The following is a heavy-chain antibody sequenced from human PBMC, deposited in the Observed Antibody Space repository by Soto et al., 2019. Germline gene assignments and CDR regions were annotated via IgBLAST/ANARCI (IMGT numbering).Heavy chain of an antibody. V-gene: IGHV1-69*02. CDR2: IIPILGIA. J-gene: IGHJ4*02. D-gene: IGHD6-13*01. Sequence: QVQLVQSGAEVKKPGSSVKVSCKASGGTFSSYTISWVRQAPGQGLEWMGRIIPILGIANYAQKFQGRVTITADKSTSTAYMELSSLRSEDTAVYYCARRVTGYSSSWYPFDYWGQGTLVTVSS. CDR1: GGTFSSYT. CDR3: ARRVTGYSSSWYPFDY.